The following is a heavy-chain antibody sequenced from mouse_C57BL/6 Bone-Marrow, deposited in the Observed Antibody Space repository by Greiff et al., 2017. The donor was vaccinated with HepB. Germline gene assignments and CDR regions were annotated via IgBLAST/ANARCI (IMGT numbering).Heavy chain of an antibody. J-gene: IGHJ4*01. CDR3: ARVMDGAMDY. CDR2: ISDGGSYT. CDR1: GFTFSSYA. D-gene: IGHD2-3*01. Sequence: EVQRVESGGGIVKPGGSLKLSCAASGFTFSSYAMSWVRQTPEKRLEWVATISDGGSYTYYPDNVKGRFTISRDNAKNNLYLQMSHLKSEDTAMYYCARVMDGAMDYWGQGTSVTVSS. V-gene: IGHV5-4*01.